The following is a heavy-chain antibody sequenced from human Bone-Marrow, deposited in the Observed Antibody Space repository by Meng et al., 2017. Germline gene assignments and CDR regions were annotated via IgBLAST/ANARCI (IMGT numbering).Heavy chain of an antibody. V-gene: IGHV1-8*01. J-gene: IGHJ4*02. Sequence: QGLWVQVGSAVKEPVASVKLSCKSSGYTFTSYDLNWVRQATGQGLEWMGWMNPNSGNTGYAQKFQGRVTMTRNTSISTAYMELSRLRSEDTAVYYCARKYYYDSSGYYSFDYWGQGTLVTVSS. CDR3: ARKYYYDSSGYYSFDY. D-gene: IGHD3-22*01. CDR2: MNPNSGNT. CDR1: GYTFTSYD.